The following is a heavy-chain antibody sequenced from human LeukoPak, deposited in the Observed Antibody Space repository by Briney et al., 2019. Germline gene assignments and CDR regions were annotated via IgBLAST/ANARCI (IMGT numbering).Heavy chain of an antibody. CDR2: IIRILGIA. V-gene: IGHV1-69*04. CDR1: GGTFSSYA. D-gene: IGHD4-17*01. CDR3: ARGGDYGDYRLFDY. J-gene: IGHJ4*02. Sequence: ASVKVSCKASGGTFSSYAISWVRQATGQGLEWMGRIIRILGIANYAQKFQGRVTITADKSTSTAYMELSSLRSEDTAVYYCARGGDYGDYRLFDYWGQGTLVTVSS.